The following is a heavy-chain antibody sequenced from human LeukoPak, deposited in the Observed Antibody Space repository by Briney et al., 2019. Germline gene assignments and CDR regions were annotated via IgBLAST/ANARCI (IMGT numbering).Heavy chain of an antibody. J-gene: IGHJ6*02. D-gene: IGHD3-22*01. CDR3: ARDREDSSGRYYYGMDV. CDR1: GFTFSSYG. V-gene: IGHV3-33*01. Sequence: GGSLRLSCAASGFTFSSYGMHWVRQAPGKGLEWVAVIWYDGSNKYYADSVKGRFTISRDNSKDTLYLQMNSLRAEDTAVYYCARDREDSSGRYYYGMDVWGQGTTVTVSS. CDR2: IWYDGSNK.